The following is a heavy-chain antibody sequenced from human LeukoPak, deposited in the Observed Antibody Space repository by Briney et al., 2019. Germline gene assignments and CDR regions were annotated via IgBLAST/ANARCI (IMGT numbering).Heavy chain of an antibody. V-gene: IGHV7-4-1*02. CDR2: INTNTGNP. D-gene: IGHD6-6*01. Sequence: ASVKVSCKASGYSFSGYGMLWVRQAPGQGLEYMGWINTNTGNPTYAQGFTGRFVFSLDTSVNTAYLQISSLMAEDSAVYYCARAGAARLSHDCWGQGTLVTVSS. J-gene: IGHJ4*02. CDR1: GYSFSGYG. CDR3: ARAGAARLSHDC.